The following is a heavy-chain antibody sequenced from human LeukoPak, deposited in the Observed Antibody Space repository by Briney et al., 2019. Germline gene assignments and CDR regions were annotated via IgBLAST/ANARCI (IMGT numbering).Heavy chain of an antibody. CDR2: INWNGSNT. D-gene: IGHD5-24*01. CDR3: ARGVATIDY. Sequence: PGGSLRLSCAASGFTFHHYGMSWVRQAPGKGLLWVSGINWNGSNTTYADSVKGRLTISRDNAQNSLYLQMNSLRAEDTTVYYCARGVATIDYWGQGTLVTVSS. CDR1: GFTFHHYG. J-gene: IGHJ4*02. V-gene: IGHV3-20*04.